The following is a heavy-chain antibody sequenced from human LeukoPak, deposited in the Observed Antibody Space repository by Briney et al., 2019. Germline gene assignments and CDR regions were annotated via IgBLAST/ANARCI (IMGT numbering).Heavy chain of an antibody. V-gene: IGHV4-34*01. Sequence: SSETLSLTCAVYGGSFSNYYWSWIRQPPGKGLEWIGEINDSGRINYNPSLMSRVTVSVDTSTNQFSLRLTSVTATDTAVYYCARRWNYGRNYYIDAWGNGATVSVSS. CDR3: ARRWNYGRNYYIDA. D-gene: IGHD1-7*01. CDR1: GGSFSNYY. CDR2: INDSGRI. J-gene: IGHJ6*03.